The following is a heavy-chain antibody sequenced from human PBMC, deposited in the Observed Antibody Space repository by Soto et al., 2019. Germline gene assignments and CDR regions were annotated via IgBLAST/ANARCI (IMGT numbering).Heavy chain of an antibody. CDR3: ARRGYSSSWYYYYYYGMDV. D-gene: IGHD6-13*01. V-gene: IGHV1-8*01. CDR1: GYTFTSYD. Sequence: QVQLVQSGAEVKKPGASVKVSCKASGYTFTSYDINWVRQATGQGLEWMGWMNPNSGNTGYAQKFQGRVTMTRNTSISTAYMGLSSLRPEDTAVYYCARRGYSSSWYYYYYYGMDVWGQGTTVTVSS. J-gene: IGHJ6*02. CDR2: MNPNSGNT.